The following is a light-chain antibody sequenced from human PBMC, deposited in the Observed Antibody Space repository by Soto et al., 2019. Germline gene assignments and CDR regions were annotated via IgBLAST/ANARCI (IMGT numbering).Light chain of an antibody. CDR3: QQYDSPPPT. J-gene: IGKJ1*01. CDR2: DAF. Sequence: IQMTQSPSTLSASVGDRVSITCRASQSVSSWLAWYQQKPGKAPELLIYDAFSLKSGVSSRFSGSRSGTEFALTISSLQPDDSATYYCQQYDSPPPTFGQGTKVDI. CDR1: QSVSSW. V-gene: IGKV1-5*01.